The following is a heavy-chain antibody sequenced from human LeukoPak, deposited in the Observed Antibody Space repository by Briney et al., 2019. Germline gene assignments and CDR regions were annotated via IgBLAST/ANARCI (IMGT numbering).Heavy chain of an antibody. D-gene: IGHD3-10*01. Sequence: GGSLRLSCAVSGFTFSDHYMSWFRQAPGKGLAWVSYITTIGTTIYSADSVRGRFTIPRDNAKNSLYLQMNSLRAEDTAVYYCARGSLRTGELYAFDYWGQGTLVTVSS. J-gene: IGHJ4*02. CDR2: ITTIGTTI. CDR3: ARGSLRTGELYAFDY. V-gene: IGHV3-11*04. CDR1: GFTFSDHY.